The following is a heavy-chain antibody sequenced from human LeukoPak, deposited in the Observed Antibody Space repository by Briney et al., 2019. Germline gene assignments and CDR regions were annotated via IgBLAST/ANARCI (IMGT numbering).Heavy chain of an antibody. J-gene: IGHJ1*01. CDR1: GFTFSSYD. V-gene: IGHV3-13*01. CDR3: ARGTGTATTYFQH. Sequence: GGSLRLSCAASGFTFSSYDMHWVRQVTGKGLEWVSAISSAGKTYYPGSVKGRFTISRENAKNSLYLQVNSLRDGDTAVYYCARGTGTATTYFQHWGQGTLVTVPS. CDR2: ISSAGKT. D-gene: IGHD4-17*01.